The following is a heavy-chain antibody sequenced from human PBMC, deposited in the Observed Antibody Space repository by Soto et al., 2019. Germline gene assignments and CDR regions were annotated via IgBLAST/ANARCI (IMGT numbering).Heavy chain of an antibody. D-gene: IGHD5-12*01. V-gene: IGHV3-13*04. CDR2: IGTAGDT. Sequence: GGSLRLSCAASGFTFSSYYMHWVRQATGKGLEWVSAIGTAGDTYYPGSVKGRFTISRENAKNSLYLQMNSLRAGDTAVYYCARDVGYSGYDLWGQGTLVTVSS. CDR1: GFTFSSYY. CDR3: ARDVGYSGYDL. J-gene: IGHJ4*02.